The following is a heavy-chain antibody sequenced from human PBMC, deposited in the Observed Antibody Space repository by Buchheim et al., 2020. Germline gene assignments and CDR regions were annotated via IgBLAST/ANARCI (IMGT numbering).Heavy chain of an antibody. J-gene: IGHJ5*02. CDR1: GFTFSSYW. CDR2: IKQDGSEK. D-gene: IGHD2-15*01. V-gene: IGHV3-7*01. CDR3: ASRLVSCYQLLGCGFDP. Sequence: EVQLVESGGGLVQPGGSLRLSCAASGFTFSSYWMSWVRQAPGKGLEWVANIKQDGSEKYYVDSVKGRFTISRDNAKNSLYLQMNGLIAEDTAVYYCASRLVSCYQLLGCGFDPWGQGTL.